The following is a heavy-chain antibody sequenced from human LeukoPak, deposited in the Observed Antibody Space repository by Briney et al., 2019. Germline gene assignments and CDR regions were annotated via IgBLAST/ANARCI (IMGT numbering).Heavy chain of an antibody. D-gene: IGHD2-2*01. V-gene: IGHV3-23*01. Sequence: GGSLRLSCAASEFTFSSYAMSWVRQAPGKGLEWVSAISGSGGSTYYADSVKGRFTISRDNSKNTLYLQMNSLRAEDTAVYYCAKSAVCSSTSCYVEWGQGTLVTVSS. CDR1: EFTFSSYA. CDR2: ISGSGGST. CDR3: AKSAVCSSTSCYVE. J-gene: IGHJ4*02.